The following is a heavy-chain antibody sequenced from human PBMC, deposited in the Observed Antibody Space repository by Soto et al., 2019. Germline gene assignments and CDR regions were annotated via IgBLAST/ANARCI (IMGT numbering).Heavy chain of an antibody. J-gene: IGHJ4*02. D-gene: IGHD3-22*01. Sequence: SVKVSCKASGGTFSSYAISWVRQAPGQGLEWMGGIIPIFGTANYAQKFQGRVTITADESTSTAYMELSSLRSEDTAVYYCARATRETYYYDSSGYSHFDEWGQGTLVTV. V-gene: IGHV1-69*13. CDR2: IIPIFGTA. CDR3: ARATRETYYYDSSGYSHFDE. CDR1: GGTFSSYA.